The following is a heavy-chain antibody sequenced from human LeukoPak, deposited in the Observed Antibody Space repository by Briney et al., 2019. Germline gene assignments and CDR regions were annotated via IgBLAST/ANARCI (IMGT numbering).Heavy chain of an antibody. Sequence: GGSLRLSCAASGFTFSSYAMSWVRQAPGEGLEWVSAISGSGGSTYYADSVKGRFTISRDNSKNTLFLQMNSLKTEDTGVYYCTTDLITTTVTRDYWGQGTLVTVSS. CDR2: ISGSGGST. D-gene: IGHD4-17*01. CDR1: GFTFSSYA. J-gene: IGHJ4*02. V-gene: IGHV3-23*01. CDR3: TTDLITTTVTRDY.